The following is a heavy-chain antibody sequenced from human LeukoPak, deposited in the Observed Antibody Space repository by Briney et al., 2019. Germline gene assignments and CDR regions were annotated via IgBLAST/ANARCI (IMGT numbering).Heavy chain of an antibody. D-gene: IGHD3-22*01. V-gene: IGHV3-30-3*01. J-gene: IGHJ4*02. CDR1: GFTFSSYA. CDR2: ISYDGSNK. CDR3: ARDLFGYDSSGYYGPFDY. Sequence: GGSLRLSCAAPGFTFSSYAMHWVRQAPGKGLEWVAVISYDGSNKYYADSVKGRFTISRDNSKNTLYLQMNSLRAEDTAVYYCARDLFGYDSSGYYGPFDYWGQGTLVTVSS.